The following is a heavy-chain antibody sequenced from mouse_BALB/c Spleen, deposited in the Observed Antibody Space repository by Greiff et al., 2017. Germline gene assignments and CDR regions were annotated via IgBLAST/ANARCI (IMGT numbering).Heavy chain of an antibody. D-gene: IGHD1-1*01. V-gene: IGHV1-87*01. J-gene: IGHJ2*01. CDR1: GYTFTSYW. Sequence: VKLMESGAELARPGASVKLSCKASGYTFTSYWMQWVKQRPGQGLEWIGAIYPGDGDTRYTQKFKGKATLTADKSSSTAYMQLSSLASEDSAVYYCARRYYGSSHYFDYWGQGTTLTVSA. CDR3: ARRYYGSSHYFDY. CDR2: IYPGDGDT.